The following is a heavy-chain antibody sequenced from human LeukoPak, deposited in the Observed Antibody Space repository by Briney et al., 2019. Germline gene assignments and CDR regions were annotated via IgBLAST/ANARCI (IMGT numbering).Heavy chain of an antibody. CDR3: ARVYSSSWKIGGAFDI. CDR2: ISSSSSTI. V-gene: IGHV3-48*02. J-gene: IGHJ3*02. D-gene: IGHD6-13*01. CDR1: GLTFSSYS. Sequence: GGSLRLSCAASGLTFSSYSMNWVRQAPGKGLERVSYISSSSSTIYYADSVKGRFTISRDNAKNSLYLQMNSLRDEDTAVYYCARVYSSSWKIGGAFDIWGQGTMVTVSS.